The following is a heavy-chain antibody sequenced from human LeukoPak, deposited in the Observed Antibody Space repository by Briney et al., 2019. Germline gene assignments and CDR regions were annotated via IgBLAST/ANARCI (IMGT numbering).Heavy chain of an antibody. CDR2: ISLDGSSK. V-gene: IGHV3-30*18. D-gene: IGHD2-15*01. CDR3: AKQGSCSGGSCYAHHFDS. Sequence: PGRSLRLSCAASGFTFSNYGMHWVRQAPGKGLEWVALISLDGSSKYYADSVKGRFTIFRDNSKNTLYLQMNSLRDEETAVYHCAKQGSCSGGSCYAHHFDSWGRGTLVIVSS. CDR1: GFTFSNYG. J-gene: IGHJ4*02.